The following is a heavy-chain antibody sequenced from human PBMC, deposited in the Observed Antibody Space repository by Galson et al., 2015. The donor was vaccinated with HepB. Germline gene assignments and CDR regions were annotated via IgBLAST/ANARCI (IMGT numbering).Heavy chain of an antibody. J-gene: IGHJ6*02. CDR2: ISYDGSNK. CDR1: GFTFSSYG. CDR3: AKGKGDSSGLGMDV. V-gene: IGHV3-30*18. Sequence: SLRLSCAASGFTFSSYGMHWVRQAPGKGLEWVAVISYDGSNKYYADSVKGRFTISRDNSKNTLYLQMNSLRAEDTAVYYCAKGKGDSSGLGMDVWGQGTTVTVSS. D-gene: IGHD6-19*01.